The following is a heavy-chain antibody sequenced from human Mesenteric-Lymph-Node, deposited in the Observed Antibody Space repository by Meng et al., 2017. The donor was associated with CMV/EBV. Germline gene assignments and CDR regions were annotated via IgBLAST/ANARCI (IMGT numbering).Heavy chain of an antibody. V-gene: IGHV3-23*01. Sequence: CVASGFTFSNYAMSWVRQAPGKGLEWVAVITGSGASTYSADSVKGRFTMSRDNSKNTVHLQMDFLRADDTAVYYCAKRDSYGYSDYWGQGTLVTVSS. D-gene: IGHD5-18*01. CDR3: AKRDSYGYSDY. CDR1: GFTFSNYA. J-gene: IGHJ4*02. CDR2: ITGSGAST.